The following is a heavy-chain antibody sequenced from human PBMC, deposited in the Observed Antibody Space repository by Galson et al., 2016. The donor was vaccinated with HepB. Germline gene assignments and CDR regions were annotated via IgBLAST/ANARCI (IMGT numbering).Heavy chain of an antibody. D-gene: IGHD3-16*01. CDR3: AKDRTPGLGGGFDV. CDR1: GFTYSSNA. CDR2: ISGSGGST. Sequence: SLRLSCAVSGFTYSSNAMSWVRQAPGKGLEWVSAISGSGGSTYYADSVKGRFTMSRDNSKNTLSLQMNSLRAEDTAVYYCAKDRTPGLGGGFDVWGQETTVTVSS. V-gene: IGHV3-23*01. J-gene: IGHJ6*02.